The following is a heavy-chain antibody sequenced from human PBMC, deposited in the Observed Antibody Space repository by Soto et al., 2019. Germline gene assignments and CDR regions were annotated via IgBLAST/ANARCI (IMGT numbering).Heavy chain of an antibody. D-gene: IGHD5-12*01. CDR2: IIPIFGTA. CDR1: GGTFSSYS. Sequence: GVSVKVSCKASGGTFSSYSISWVRQAPEKGLEWMGGIIPIFGTANYAQKFQGRVTITADESTSTAYMELSSLRSEDTAVYYCASSRMATTPHYYGMDVWGQGTTVTVLL. CDR3: ASSRMATTPHYYGMDV. V-gene: IGHV1-69*13. J-gene: IGHJ6*02.